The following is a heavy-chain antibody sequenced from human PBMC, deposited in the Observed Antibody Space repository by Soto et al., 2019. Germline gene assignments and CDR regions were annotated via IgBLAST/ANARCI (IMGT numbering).Heavy chain of an antibody. Sequence: QVQLVQSGAEGKKPGASVKVSCKASGYTFSSYFISWVRQAPRQGLEWMGWISAYNGKTNHAQQLQGRVTMTPDTSTSTALMALRSLRSDDTAVYFWVRVLPRVDSWGQGVLVTV. J-gene: IGHJ4*02. CDR1: GYTFSSYF. V-gene: IGHV1-18*01. CDR3: VRVLPRVDS. CDR2: ISAYNGKT.